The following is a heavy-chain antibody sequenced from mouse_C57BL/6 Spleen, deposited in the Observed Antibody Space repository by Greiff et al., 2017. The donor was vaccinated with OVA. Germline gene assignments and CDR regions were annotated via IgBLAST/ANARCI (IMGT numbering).Heavy chain of an antibody. CDR3: ARDYYGSRGYFDV. J-gene: IGHJ1*03. Sequence: DVQLQESGPGLVKPSQSLSLTCSVTGYSITSGYYWNWIRQFPGNKLEWMGYISYDGSNNYNPSLKNRISITRDTSKNQFFLKLNSVTTEDTATYYCARDYYGSRGYFDVWGTGTTVTVSS. V-gene: IGHV3-6*01. D-gene: IGHD1-1*01. CDR2: ISYDGSN. CDR1: GYSITSGYY.